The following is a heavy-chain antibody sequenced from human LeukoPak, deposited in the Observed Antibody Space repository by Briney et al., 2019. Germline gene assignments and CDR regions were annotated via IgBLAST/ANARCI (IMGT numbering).Heavy chain of an antibody. D-gene: IGHD5-24*01. J-gene: IGHJ4*02. CDR1: SDSISSRSYL. CDR3: TRGGGWLIDF. Sequence: SETLSLTCSVSSDSISSRSYLWVWVRQPPGKGLEWIGSIYYSGSTYYNPSLKSRVTISVDTSKNQFSLKLSSVTAADTAVYFCTRGGGWLIDFWGRGTLVTVSS. V-gene: IGHV4-39*01. CDR2: IYYSGST.